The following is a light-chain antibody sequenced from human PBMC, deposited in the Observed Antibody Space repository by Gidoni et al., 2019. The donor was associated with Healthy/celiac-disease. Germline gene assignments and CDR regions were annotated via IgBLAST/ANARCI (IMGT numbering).Light chain of an antibody. Sequence: QSPLTQPAPLSGSPGPSITISCTGTTSDVGGYNYVSWYQQHPGKAPKLMIYDVSNRPPGVANLFSGSKSGNTASLTISGHQAEDEADYYCSSYTSSSTDGVFGGGTKLTVL. CDR1: TSDVGGYNY. CDR3: SSYTSSSTDGV. V-gene: IGLV2-14*01. CDR2: DVS. J-gene: IGLJ2*01.